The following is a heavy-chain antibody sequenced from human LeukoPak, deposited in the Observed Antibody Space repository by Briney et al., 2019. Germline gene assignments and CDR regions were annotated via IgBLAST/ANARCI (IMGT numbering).Heavy chain of an antibody. Sequence: ASVKVSCKASGYTFTGYYMHWVRQAPGQGLVWMGWINPNSGGTNYAQKFQGRVTMTRDTSISTAYMELSRLRSDDTAVYYCARDSDYGGNSGGPDYWGQGTLVTVSS. J-gene: IGHJ4*02. D-gene: IGHD4-23*01. CDR1: GYTFTGYY. CDR2: INPNSGGT. CDR3: ARDSDYGGNSGGPDY. V-gene: IGHV1-2*02.